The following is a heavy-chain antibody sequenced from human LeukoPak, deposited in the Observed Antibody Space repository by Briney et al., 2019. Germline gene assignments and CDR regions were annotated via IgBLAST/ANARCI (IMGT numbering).Heavy chain of an antibody. J-gene: IGHJ4*02. V-gene: IGHV1-2*02. CDR1: GYTFTGYY. CDR3: ARDRHYYGSGSYRANDY. D-gene: IGHD3-10*01. CDR2: INPNSGGT. Sequence: ASVKVSCKASGYTFTGYYMHWVRQAPGQGLEWMGWINPNSGGTNYAQKLQGRVTMTTDTSTSTAYMELRSLRSDDTAVYYCARDRHYYGSGSYRANDYWGQGTLVTVSS.